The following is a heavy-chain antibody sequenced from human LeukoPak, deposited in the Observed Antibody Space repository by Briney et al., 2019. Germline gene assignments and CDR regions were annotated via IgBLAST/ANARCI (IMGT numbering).Heavy chain of an antibody. D-gene: IGHD2-15*01. J-gene: IGHJ3*02. Sequence: GSLRLSCAASGFTFSSYAMSWVRQAPGKGLEWVSAISGSGGSTYYADSVKGRFTISRDNSKNTLYLQMNSLRAEGTALYYCARGPYCSGGTCYVLGAFDIWGQGTMVTVSS. V-gene: IGHV3-23*01. CDR3: ARGPYCSGGTCYVLGAFDI. CDR2: ISGSGGST. CDR1: GFTFSSYA.